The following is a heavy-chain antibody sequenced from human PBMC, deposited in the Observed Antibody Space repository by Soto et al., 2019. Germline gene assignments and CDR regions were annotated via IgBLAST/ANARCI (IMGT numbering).Heavy chain of an antibody. J-gene: IGHJ3*02. Sequence: SETLSLTCTVSGGSISSYYWSWIRQPPGKGLEWIGYIYYSGSTNYNPSLKSRVTISVDTSKNQFSLKLSSVTAADTAVYYCARAYIWGSYRYNAFDIWGQGTMVTVSS. CDR1: GGSISSYY. D-gene: IGHD3-16*02. V-gene: IGHV4-59*01. CDR2: IYYSGST. CDR3: ARAYIWGSYRYNAFDI.